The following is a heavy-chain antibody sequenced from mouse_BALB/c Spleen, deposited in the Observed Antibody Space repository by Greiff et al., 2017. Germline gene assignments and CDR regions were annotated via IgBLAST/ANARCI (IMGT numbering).Heavy chain of an antibody. J-gene: IGHJ4*01. Sequence: EVMLVESGGGLVQPGGSRKLSCAASGFTFSSFGMHWVRQAPEKGLEWVAYISSGSSTIYYADTVKGRFTISRDNPKNTLFLQMTSLRSEDTAMYYCARIYNAMDYWGQGTSVTVSS. V-gene: IGHV5-17*02. CDR1: GFTFSSFG. D-gene: IGHD2-12*01. CDR2: ISSGSSTI. CDR3: ARIYNAMDY.